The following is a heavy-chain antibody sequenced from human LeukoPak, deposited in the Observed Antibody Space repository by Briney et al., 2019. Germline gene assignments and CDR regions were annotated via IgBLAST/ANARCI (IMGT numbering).Heavy chain of an antibody. CDR1: GGSISSGSYY. CDR2: IYTSGST. Sequence: PSQTLSLTCTVSGGSISSGSYYWSWIRQPAGKGLEWIGRIYTSGSTNYNPSLKSRVTISVDTSKNQFSLKLSSVTAADTAVYYCARDFWSGYYPPHNWFDPWGQGTLVTVSS. D-gene: IGHD3-3*01. J-gene: IGHJ5*02. CDR3: ARDFWSGYYPPHNWFDP. V-gene: IGHV4-61*02.